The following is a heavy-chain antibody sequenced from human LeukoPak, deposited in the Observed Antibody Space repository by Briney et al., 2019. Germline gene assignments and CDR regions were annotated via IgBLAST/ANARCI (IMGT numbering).Heavy chain of an antibody. Sequence: SETLSLTCTVSGCTTSSSTYYWGWIRQPPGKGLEWIGSIYYSGTTYYNPSLKSRVTISVDTSKNQFSLKLSSVTAADTAIYYCASSLRSDDYWGQGTLVTVSS. J-gene: IGHJ4*02. CDR3: ASSLRSDDY. CDR1: GCTTSSSTYY. D-gene: IGHD4-17*01. CDR2: IYYSGTT. V-gene: IGHV4-39*01.